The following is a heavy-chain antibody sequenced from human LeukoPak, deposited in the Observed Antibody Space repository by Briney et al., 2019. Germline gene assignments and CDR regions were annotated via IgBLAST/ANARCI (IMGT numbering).Heavy chain of an antibody. CDR3: AAADSSGCDY. CDR1: GGSFSGYY. D-gene: IGHD3-22*01. Sequence: SETLSLTCAVYGGSFSGYYWSWIRQPPGKGLEWIGEINHSGSTNYNPSLKSRVTISVDTSKNQFSLKLSSVTAADTAVYYCAAADSSGCDYWGQGTLVTASS. J-gene: IGHJ4*02. CDR2: INHSGST. V-gene: IGHV4-34*01.